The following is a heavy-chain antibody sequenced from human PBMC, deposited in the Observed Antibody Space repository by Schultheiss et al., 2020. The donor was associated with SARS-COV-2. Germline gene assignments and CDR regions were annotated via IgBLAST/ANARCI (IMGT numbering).Heavy chain of an antibody. CDR1: GGSISSYY. V-gene: IGHV4-59*12. J-gene: IGHJ4*02. CDR3: ARDAGGYFDY. CDR2: IYYSGST. D-gene: IGHD3-16*01. Sequence: SETLSLTCTVSGGSISSYYWSWIRQPPGKGLEWIGYIYYSGSTNYNPSLKSRVTISVDTSKNQFSLKLSSVTAADTAVYYCARDAGGYFDYWGQGTLVTVSS.